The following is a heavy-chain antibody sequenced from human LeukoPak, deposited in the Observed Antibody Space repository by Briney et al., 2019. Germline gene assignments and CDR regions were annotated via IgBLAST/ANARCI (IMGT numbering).Heavy chain of an antibody. D-gene: IGHD2-8*01. CDR3: AKEYYPTVRSRSPVTSGSDY. Sequence: GGSLRLSCAASGFTFSSYAMSWVRQAPGKGLEWVSAISGSGGSTYYADSVKGRFTISRDNSKNTLYLQMNSLRAEDTAVYYCAKEYYPTVRSRSPVTSGSDYWGQGTLVTVSS. CDR1: GFTFSSYA. J-gene: IGHJ4*02. CDR2: ISGSGGST. V-gene: IGHV3-23*01.